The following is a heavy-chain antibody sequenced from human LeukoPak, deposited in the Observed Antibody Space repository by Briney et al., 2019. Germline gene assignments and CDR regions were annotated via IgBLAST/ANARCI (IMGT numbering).Heavy chain of an antibody. V-gene: IGHV4-59*01. CDR1: GGSISSYY. CDR3: ARGPYDLWSGYLYYYYGMDV. Sequence: SETLSLTCTVSGGSISSYYWSWIRQPPGKGLEWIGYIYYSGSTDYNPSLKSRVTISVDTSKNQFSLKLSSVTAADTAVYYCARGPYDLWSGYLYYYYGMDVWGQGTTVTVSS. CDR2: IYYSGST. D-gene: IGHD3-3*01. J-gene: IGHJ6*02.